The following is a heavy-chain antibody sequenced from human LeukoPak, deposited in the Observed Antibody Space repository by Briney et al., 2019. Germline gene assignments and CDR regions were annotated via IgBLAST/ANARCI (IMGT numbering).Heavy chain of an antibody. CDR2: IGGSGSDT. Sequence: GGSLRLSCAASGFTFRDDYMTWIRQVPGKGLESIAYIGGSGSDTNYADSVRGRFTISRDNARSSLFLQMNSLTAEDSAVYFCVRHTRTAAFWGQGALVTVSS. D-gene: IGHD2-15*01. J-gene: IGHJ4*02. CDR1: GFTFRDDY. CDR3: VRHTRTAAF. V-gene: IGHV3-11*06.